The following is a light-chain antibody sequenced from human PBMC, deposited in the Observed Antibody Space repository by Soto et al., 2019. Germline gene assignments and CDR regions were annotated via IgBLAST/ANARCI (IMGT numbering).Light chain of an antibody. CDR1: QSLLHSNGYNY. CDR3: QQSYNSAWT. Sequence: DIVMTQSPLSLPVTPGEPASISCRSSQSLLHSNGYNYLDWYLQKPGQSPQLLIYLGSNRASGVPDRFSGSGSGTEFTLTISSLQPEDFATYYCQQSYNSAWTFGQGTKVDIK. V-gene: IGKV2-28*01. CDR2: LGS. J-gene: IGKJ1*01.